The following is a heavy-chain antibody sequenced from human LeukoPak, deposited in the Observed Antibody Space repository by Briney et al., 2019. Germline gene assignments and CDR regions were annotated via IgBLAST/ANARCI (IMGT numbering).Heavy chain of an antibody. CDR2: INPNSGGT. Sequence: ASVKVSCKASGYTFTGYYMHWVRQAPGQGLEWMGWINPNSGGTNYAQKFQGWVTMTRDTSISTAYMELSRLRSDDTAVYYCARDSPYKYCSGGSCPFDYWGQGTLVTVSS. V-gene: IGHV1-2*04. J-gene: IGHJ4*02. D-gene: IGHD2-15*01. CDR1: GYTFTGYY. CDR3: ARDSPYKYCSGGSCPFDY.